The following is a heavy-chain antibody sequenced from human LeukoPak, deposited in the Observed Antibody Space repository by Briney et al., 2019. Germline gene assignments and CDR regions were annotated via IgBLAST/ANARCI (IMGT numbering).Heavy chain of an antibody. J-gene: IGHJ3*02. D-gene: IGHD3-9*01. CDR2: ISSSSSYI. CDR3: AKEFDSVLRYFDWLDGDAFDI. Sequence: GGSLRLSCAASGFTFSSYSMNWVRQAPGKGLEWVSSISSSSSYIYYADSVKGRFTISRDNAKNSLYLQMNSLRAEDTAVYYCAKEFDSVLRYFDWLDGDAFDIWGQGTMVTVSS. V-gene: IGHV3-21*01. CDR1: GFTFSSYS.